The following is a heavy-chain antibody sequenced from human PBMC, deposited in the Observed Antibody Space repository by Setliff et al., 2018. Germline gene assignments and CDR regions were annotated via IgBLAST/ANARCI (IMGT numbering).Heavy chain of an antibody. Sequence: ASETLSLPCTVSDGSLSTYCWSWIRQPPGKGLEFIGYVYYSGTANYSASLRSGHTISVETSKNLFSLKPRALTGADTAVYYCARDGTFRYFDFWGQGAPVTVSS. CDR2: VYYSGTA. J-gene: IGHJ4*03. V-gene: IGHV4-59*01. CDR3: ARDGTFRYFDF. CDR1: DGSLSTYC.